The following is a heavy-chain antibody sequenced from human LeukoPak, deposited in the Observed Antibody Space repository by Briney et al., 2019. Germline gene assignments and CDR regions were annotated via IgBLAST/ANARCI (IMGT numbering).Heavy chain of an antibody. CDR2: ISSRSAAI. CDR3: ERDGVGVNDRRAGTIDF. D-gene: IGHD1-14*01. CDR1: GVTFSDYF. Sequence: GGSLRLSCAASGVTFSDYFMRWIRQAPGKGLEWIAYISSRSAAIYYADSVRGRFTISRDNAKSSLSLQMNSLRAEDTAVYYSERDGVGVNDRRAGTIDFWGQGTLVIVSS. J-gene: IGHJ4*02. V-gene: IGHV3-11*01.